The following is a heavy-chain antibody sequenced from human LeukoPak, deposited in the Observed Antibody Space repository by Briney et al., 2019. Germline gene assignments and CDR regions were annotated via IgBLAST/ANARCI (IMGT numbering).Heavy chain of an antibody. Sequence: AASVKVSCEASGGTFSSYAISWVRQAPGQGLEWMGGIIPIFGTANYAQKFQGRVTITADKSTSTAYMELSSLRSEDTAIYYCARQRTVVNAFDIWGQGTMVTVSS. V-gene: IGHV1-69*06. CDR2: IIPIFGTA. D-gene: IGHD2-15*01. CDR1: GGTFSSYA. CDR3: ARQRTVVNAFDI. J-gene: IGHJ3*02.